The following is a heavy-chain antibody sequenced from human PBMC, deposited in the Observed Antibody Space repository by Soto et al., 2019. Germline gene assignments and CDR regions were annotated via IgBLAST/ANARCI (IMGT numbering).Heavy chain of an antibody. D-gene: IGHD6-13*01. J-gene: IGHJ6*02. CDR2: INSDGSST. V-gene: IGHV3-74*01. CDR1: GFTFSSYW. Sequence: PGGSLRLSCAASGFTFSSYWMHWVRQAPGKGLVWVSRINSDGSSTSYADSVKGRFTISRDNAKNTLYLQMNSLRAEDTAVYYCARVKLSSSWYDYYYYYGMDVWGQGTTVTVSS. CDR3: ARVKLSSSWYDYYYYYGMDV.